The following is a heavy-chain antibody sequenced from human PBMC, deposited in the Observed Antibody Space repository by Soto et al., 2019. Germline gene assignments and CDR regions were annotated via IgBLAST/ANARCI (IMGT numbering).Heavy chain of an antibody. V-gene: IGHV2-5*02. CDR1: GFSLSTSGVG. CDR2: IYWDDDK. D-gene: IGHD3-9*01. Sequence: QITLKESGPTLVRPTQTLTLTCTFSGFSLSTSGVGVGWIRQPPGKALEWLALIYWDDDKRYSPSLKSRLTIPKDTSKNQVVLTMTNIDLVDTATYYCAHVDRLVIVPLVTFDIWGQGTMVTVSS. J-gene: IGHJ3*02. CDR3: AHVDRLVIVPLVTFDI.